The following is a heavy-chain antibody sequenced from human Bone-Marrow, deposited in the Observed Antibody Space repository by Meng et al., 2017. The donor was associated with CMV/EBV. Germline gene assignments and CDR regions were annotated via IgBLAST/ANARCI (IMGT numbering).Heavy chain of an antibody. CDR2: IYSGGST. Sequence: GGSLRLSCAASGFTVSSNYMSWVRQAPGKGLEWVSVIYSGGSTYYADSVKGRFTISRDNSENTVYLQMDSLRVEDTAVYYCAKDLDYDSWSGYVHYYYYGMDVWGQGTTVTFAS. CDR1: GFTVSSNY. J-gene: IGHJ6*02. CDR3: AKDLDYDSWSGYVHYYYYGMDV. D-gene: IGHD3-3*01. V-gene: IGHV3-66*02.